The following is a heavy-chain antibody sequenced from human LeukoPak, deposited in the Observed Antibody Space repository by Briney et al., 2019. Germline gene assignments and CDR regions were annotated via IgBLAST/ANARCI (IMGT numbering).Heavy chain of an antibody. D-gene: IGHD1-1*01. CDR3: ARQTTGTHADAFDI. Sequence: SETLSLTCTVSGCSISSSSYYWGWIRQPPGKGLEWSGSSYYSGTTYDNPSRKSRVTLAVDTSKHQCSLKLSSVTATDTAVYYCARQTTGTHADAFDIWGQGTKVTVSS. J-gene: IGHJ3*02. CDR2: SYYSGTT. CDR1: GCSISSSSYY. V-gene: IGHV4-39*01.